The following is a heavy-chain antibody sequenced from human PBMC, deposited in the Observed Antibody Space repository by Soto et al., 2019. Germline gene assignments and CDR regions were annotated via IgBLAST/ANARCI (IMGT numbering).Heavy chain of an antibody. CDR3: ARGITGTMDYYYYGMDV. V-gene: IGHV4-31*03. D-gene: IGHD1-7*01. CDR1: GGSISSGGYY. J-gene: IGHJ6*02. CDR2: IYYSGST. Sequence: PSETLSLTCTVSGGSISSGGYYWSWIRQHPGKGLEWIGYIYYSGSTYYNPSLKSRVTISVDTSKNQFSLKLSSVTAADTAVYYCARGITGTMDYYYYGMDVWGQGTTVTVSS.